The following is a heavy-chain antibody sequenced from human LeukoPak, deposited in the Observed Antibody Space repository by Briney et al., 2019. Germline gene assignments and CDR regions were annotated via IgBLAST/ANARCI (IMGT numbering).Heavy chain of an antibody. V-gene: IGHV3-9*01. D-gene: IGHD6-19*01. Sequence: GGSLRLSCAASGFTFDDYAMHWVRQAPGKGLEWVSGISWNSGSIDYADSVKGRFTISRDNAKNSLSLQMNSLRAEDTAVYYCRAVTDRGGGYNDYYYMDVWGKGTTVTISS. CDR1: GFTFDDYA. J-gene: IGHJ6*03. CDR2: ISWNSGSI. CDR3: RAVTDRGGGYNDYYYMDV.